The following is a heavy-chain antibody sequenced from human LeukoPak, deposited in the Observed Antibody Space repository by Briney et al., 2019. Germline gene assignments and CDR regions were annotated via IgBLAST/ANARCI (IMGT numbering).Heavy chain of an antibody. CDR2: ISASGIAT. V-gene: IGHV3-23*01. D-gene: IGHD1-26*01. CDR1: GFTFSNYA. J-gene: IGHJ4*02. CDR3: AKERGVGATTGSLATFDN. Sequence: GGSLRLSCAASGFTFSNYAMSWVRQAPGKGLEWVSTISASGIATYYADSVRGRFTIFRDNSENTLFLQMNSLRTDDTAIYYCAKERGVGATTGSLATFDNWGQGTLVTVSS.